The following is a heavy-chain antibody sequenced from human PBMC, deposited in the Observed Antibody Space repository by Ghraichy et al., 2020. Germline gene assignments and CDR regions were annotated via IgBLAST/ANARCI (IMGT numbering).Heavy chain of an antibody. CDR1: GFTFSSPA. CDR2: IWHDGSSK. Sequence: GGSLRLSCAASGFTFSSPAMHWLRQAPGKGLEWVAVIWHDGSSKYYTDSVKGRFTISRDNSKNTLYLQMNSLRAEDTAVYYCARDPGGCGFCHFCLDYWGQGTLVTVSS. CDR3: ARDPGGCGFCHFCLDY. V-gene: IGHV3-33*01. D-gene: IGHD2-21*02. J-gene: IGHJ4*02.